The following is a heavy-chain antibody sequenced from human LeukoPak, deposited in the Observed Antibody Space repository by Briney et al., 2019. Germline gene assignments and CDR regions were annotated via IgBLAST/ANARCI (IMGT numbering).Heavy chain of an antibody. V-gene: IGHV4-61*02. CDR3: ARDTALWTFDI. CDR2: IYTSGSTINNPSLKNT. J-gene: IGHJ3*02. Sequence: PSQTLSLTCTVSGDSISSGSCYWTWIRQPAGKGLEWIGRIYTSGSTINNPSLKNTNYNPSLKSRLTMSVDRSKNQFSLKMTSVTAADTAMYYCARDTALWTFDIWGQGTMVTVSS. CDR1: GDSISSGSCY. D-gene: IGHD2-21*02.